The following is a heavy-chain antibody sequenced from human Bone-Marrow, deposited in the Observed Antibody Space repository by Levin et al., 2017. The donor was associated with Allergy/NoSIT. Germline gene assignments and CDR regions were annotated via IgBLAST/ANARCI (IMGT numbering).Heavy chain of an antibody. J-gene: IGHJ4*02. CDR1: GFTFSDYW. D-gene: IGHD3-3*01. Sequence: AGGSLRLSCAASGFTFSDYWMSWVRQAPGKGLEWVANIKQDGSEKNYVDSVKGRFTISRDNAETSLDLQMSALRVEDTAVYYCARDAYTIFGAPDYWGQGVLVTVSS. CDR3: ARDAYTIFGAPDY. CDR2: IKQDGSEK. V-gene: IGHV3-7*01.